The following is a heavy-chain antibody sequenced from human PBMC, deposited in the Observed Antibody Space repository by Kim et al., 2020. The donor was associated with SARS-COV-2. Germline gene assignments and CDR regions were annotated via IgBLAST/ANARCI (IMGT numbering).Heavy chain of an antibody. CDR3: ARDQYPATMIVVVNDAFDI. D-gene: IGHD3-22*01. V-gene: IGHV3-48*02. J-gene: IGHJ3*02. Sequence: GRFTISRDNAKNSLYLQMNSLRDEDTAVYYCARDQYPATMIVVVNDAFDIWGQGTMVTVSS.